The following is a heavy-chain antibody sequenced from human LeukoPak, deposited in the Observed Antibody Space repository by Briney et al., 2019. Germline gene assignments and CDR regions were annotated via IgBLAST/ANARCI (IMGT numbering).Heavy chain of an antibody. CDR1: GFTFSNAW. V-gene: IGHV3-15*01. J-gene: IGHJ4*02. CDR2: IKSKTDGGTT. CDR3: TAWYDYVWGSYPPNFDY. Sequence: GGSLRLSCAASGFTFSNAWMSWVRQAPGKGLEWVGRIKSKTDGGTTDYAAPVKGRFTISRDGSKNTLYLQMNSLKTGDTAVYYCTAWYDYVWGSYPPNFDYWGQGTLVTVSS. D-gene: IGHD3-16*02.